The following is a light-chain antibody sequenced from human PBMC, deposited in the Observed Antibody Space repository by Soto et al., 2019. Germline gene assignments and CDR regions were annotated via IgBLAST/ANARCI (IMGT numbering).Light chain of an antibody. J-gene: IGLJ7*01. CDR3: TSWDDSLGEYV. Sequence: QSALTQPPSLSGTPGQRVTISCSGSSFNFKTYYVYWYQQFPGTAPKLLIYSNNRRPSGVPDRFSGSKSGSSASLAISGLRPEDEADYYCTSWDDSLGEYVFGGGTQLTVL. CDR1: SFNFKTYY. CDR2: SNN. V-gene: IGLV1-47*01.